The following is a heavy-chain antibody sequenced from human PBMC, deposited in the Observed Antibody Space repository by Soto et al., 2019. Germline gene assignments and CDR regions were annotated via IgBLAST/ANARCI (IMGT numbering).Heavy chain of an antibody. J-gene: IGHJ4*02. Sequence: EVQLLESGGGLVQPGGSLRLSCAASGFTFSSYAMSWVRQAPGKGLEWVSAISGSGGSTYYADSVKGRFTISRNNSKNSVYLQMNSLRAENTAVYYWAKELRMAYFDYWGQGTLVTVSS. CDR2: ISGSGGST. D-gene: IGHD2-15*01. V-gene: IGHV3-23*01. CDR3: AKELRMAYFDY. CDR1: GFTFSSYA.